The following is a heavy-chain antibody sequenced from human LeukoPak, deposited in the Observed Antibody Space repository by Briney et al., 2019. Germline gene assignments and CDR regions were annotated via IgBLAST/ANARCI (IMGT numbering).Heavy chain of an antibody. CDR2: ISSSSSYI. CDR3: ARSVYYYGSGSYSWFDP. V-gene: IGHV3-21*01. J-gene: IGHJ5*02. D-gene: IGHD3-10*01. CDR1: GFTFSSYS. Sequence: GGSLRLSCAASGFTFSSYSMNWVRQAPGKGLEWVSSISSSSSYIYYADSVKGRFTISRDNAKNSLYLQMNSLRAEDTAVYYCARSVYYYGSGSYSWFDPWGQGTLVTVSS.